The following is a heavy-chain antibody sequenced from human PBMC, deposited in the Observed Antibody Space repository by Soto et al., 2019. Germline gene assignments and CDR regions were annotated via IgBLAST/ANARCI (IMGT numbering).Heavy chain of an antibody. J-gene: IGHJ4*02. Sequence: PGGSLRLSCAASGFTFSSYAMTWIRQAPGKGLEWVSDISGSGVSTHYADSVKGRFTISRDNSKNTLYLQMNSLRAEDTAVYYCAKDVYGSWSYRFDFWGQGTLVTVSS. V-gene: IGHV3-23*01. CDR3: AKDVYGSWSYRFDF. CDR2: ISGSGVST. CDR1: GFTFSSYA. D-gene: IGHD3-10*01.